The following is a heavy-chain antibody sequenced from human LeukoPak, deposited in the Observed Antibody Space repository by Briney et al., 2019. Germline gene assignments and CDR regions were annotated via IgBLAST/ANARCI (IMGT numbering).Heavy chain of an antibody. CDR2: ISTNGRST. V-gene: IGHV3-64*04. Sequence: GGSLRLSCSASGITFSSYAMHWVRQAPGKGLEYVSAISTNGRSTYYADSVKGRFTISRDNSKNTVYLQMNSLRAEDTAVYYCAKGQPGGTQLPSWAPYYFDCWGQGTLVTVSS. CDR3: AKGQPGGTQLPSWAPYYFDC. J-gene: IGHJ4*02. D-gene: IGHD5-18*01. CDR1: GITFSSYA.